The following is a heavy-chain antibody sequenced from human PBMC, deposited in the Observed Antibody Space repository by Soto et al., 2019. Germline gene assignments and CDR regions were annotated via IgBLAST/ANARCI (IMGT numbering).Heavy chain of an antibody. CDR3: ARDIQRGYSGYFDS. J-gene: IGHJ4*02. D-gene: IGHD5-12*01. CDR1: GGSLSSGGYY. Sequence: QVQLQESGPGLVKPSQTLSLSCTVSGGSLSSGGYYWSWIRQHPGKGLEWIGFIYYSGSTYYNPSLKSRVTISVDTSQNQFSLKLSSVTAADTAVYYCARDIQRGYSGYFDSWGQGTLVTVSS. V-gene: IGHV4-31*03. CDR2: IYYSGST.